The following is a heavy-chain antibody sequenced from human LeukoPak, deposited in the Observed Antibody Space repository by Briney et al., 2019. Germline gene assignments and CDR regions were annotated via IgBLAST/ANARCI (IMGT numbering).Heavy chain of an antibody. Sequence: ASVKVSCKASGGTFSSYTISWVRQAPGQGLEWMGIINPSYGSTSYAQKFQGRVTMTRDTSTNTVYMELSSLRSEDTAVYYCARGPYSSSWYEDYWGQGTLVTVSS. CDR2: INPSYGST. CDR1: GGTFSSYT. D-gene: IGHD6-13*01. V-gene: IGHV1-46*01. J-gene: IGHJ4*02. CDR3: ARGPYSSSWYEDY.